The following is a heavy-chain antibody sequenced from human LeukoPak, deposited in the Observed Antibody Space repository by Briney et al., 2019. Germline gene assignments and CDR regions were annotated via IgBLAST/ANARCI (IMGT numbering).Heavy chain of an antibody. J-gene: IGHJ4*02. D-gene: IGHD2-2*02. CDR1: GGSFSGYY. V-gene: IGHV4-34*01. CDR3: ARGGVVPAAIEIGFDY. Sequence: SETLSLTCAVYGGSFSGYYWSWIRQPPGKGLEWIGEINHSGSTNYNPSLKSRVTISVDTSKNQFSLKLSSVTAADTAVYYCARGGVVPAAIEIGFDYWGQGTLVTVSS. CDR2: INHSGST.